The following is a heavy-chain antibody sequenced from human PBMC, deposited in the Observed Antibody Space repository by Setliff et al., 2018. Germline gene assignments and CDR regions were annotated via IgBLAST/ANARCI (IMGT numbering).Heavy chain of an antibody. CDR3: ARNWVTAQHYYYGMDV. Sequence: PGGSLRLSCAASGFTFSPYIIHWVRQAPGKGLEWVALIWNDGSSKFYGDSVKGRFTISRDNSKNTLYLQMDSLRAEDTAVYYCARNWVTAQHYYYGMDVWGQGTTVTVSS. CDR1: GFTFSPYI. CDR2: IWNDGSSK. J-gene: IGHJ6*02. V-gene: IGHV3-33*08. D-gene: IGHD2-21*02.